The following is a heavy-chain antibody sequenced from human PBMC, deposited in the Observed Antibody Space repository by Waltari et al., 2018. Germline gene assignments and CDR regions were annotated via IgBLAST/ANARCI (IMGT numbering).Heavy chain of an antibody. CDR3: ARDSGSDYDSSGYYSPDAFDI. Sequence: EVQLVESGGGLVQPGGSLRLSCAASGFTFSSYEMNWVRQAPGKGLAGGSNISSSGSTIYYADSAKGRCTISRDNAKNSLYLQMNSLRAEDTAVYYCARDSGSDYDSSGYYSPDAFDIWGQGTMVTVSS. V-gene: IGHV3-48*03. CDR2: ISSSGSTI. CDR1: GFTFSSYE. J-gene: IGHJ3*02. D-gene: IGHD3-22*01.